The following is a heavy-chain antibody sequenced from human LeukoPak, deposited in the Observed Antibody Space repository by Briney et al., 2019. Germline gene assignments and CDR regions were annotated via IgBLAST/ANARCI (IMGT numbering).Heavy chain of an antibody. Sequence: GASVKVSCKASGYTFTSYDINWVRQAPGQGPEWMGWMNPNSGNTVYAQKFQGRVTITRNTSISTAYMELSSLRSEDTAVYYCARGPIRTTVTTAYYFDYWGQGTLVTVSS. V-gene: IGHV1-8*03. CDR1: GYTFTSYD. CDR2: MNPNSGNT. D-gene: IGHD4-11*01. CDR3: ARGPIRTTVTTAYYFDY. J-gene: IGHJ4*02.